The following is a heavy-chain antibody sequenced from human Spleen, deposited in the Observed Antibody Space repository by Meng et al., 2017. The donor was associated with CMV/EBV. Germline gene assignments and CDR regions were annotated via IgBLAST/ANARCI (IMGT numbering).Heavy chain of an antibody. CDR2: IYHTGST. V-gene: IGHV4-59*01. D-gene: IGHD6-13*01. J-gene: IGHJ5*02. CDR1: GGSIRNYY. CDR3: ARKRIAAADWFDP. Sequence: SETLSLTCTVSGGSIRNYYWNWVRQAPGKGLEWIGYIYHTGSTNYNPSLKSRVTISVDTSKNHFSLKLRSVTAADTAVYYCARKRIAAADWFDPWGQGTLVTVSS.